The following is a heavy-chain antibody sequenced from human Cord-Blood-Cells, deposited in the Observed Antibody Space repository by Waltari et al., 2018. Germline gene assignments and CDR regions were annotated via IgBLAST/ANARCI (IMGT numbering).Heavy chain of an antibody. Sequence: QVQLVESGGGVVQPGRSLRLPCAASGFTFSSYAMHRFRQAPGKGLEWVAVISYDGSNKYYADSVKGRFTISRDNSKNTLYLQMNSLRAEDTAVYYCARDKNSGSYFDYWGQGTLVTVSS. V-gene: IGHV3-30-3*01. CDR1: GFTFSSYA. J-gene: IGHJ4*02. CDR3: ARDKNSGSYFDY. D-gene: IGHD1-26*01. CDR2: ISYDGSNK.